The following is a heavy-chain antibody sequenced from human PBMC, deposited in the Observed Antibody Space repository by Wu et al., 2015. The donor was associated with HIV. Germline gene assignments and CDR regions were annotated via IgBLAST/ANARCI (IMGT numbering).Heavy chain of an antibody. V-gene: IGHV1-69-2*01. CDR2: LDGENGGT. Sequence: EVQLVQSGPEVKKPGATVKISCKVSGFPLSDYYIHWLQQAPGKGLEWMGLLDGENGGTIYAEQFQGRVTITADTSTVTAYMALTTLGSEDTAIYYCSRAPRITVIRGITIRDGMDVWGQGSTVTVSS. CDR3: SRAPRITVIRGITIRDGMDV. D-gene: IGHD3-10*01. CDR1: GFPLSDYY. J-gene: IGHJ6*02.